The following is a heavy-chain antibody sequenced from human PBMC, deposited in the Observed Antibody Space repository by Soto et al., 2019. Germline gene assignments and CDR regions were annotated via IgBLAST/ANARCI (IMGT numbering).Heavy chain of an antibody. D-gene: IGHD2-15*01. Sequence: PGGSLRVSCAASGFTFSTYAMGWVRQAPGKGLEWVSVVSSGGGTHYADSVKGRFTVSRDNSKNTLSLQMNSLRADDTAVYYCAKRRGAGGHFDYWGQGALVTVSS. V-gene: IGHV3-23*01. CDR1: GFTFSTYA. CDR3: AKRRGAGGHFDY. J-gene: IGHJ4*02. CDR2: VSSGGGT.